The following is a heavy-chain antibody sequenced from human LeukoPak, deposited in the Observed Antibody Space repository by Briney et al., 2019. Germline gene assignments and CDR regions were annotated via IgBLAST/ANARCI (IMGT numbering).Heavy chain of an antibody. CDR3: AKGIYGSGNYPYFDY. D-gene: IGHD3-10*01. V-gene: IGHV1-46*01. Sequence: ASVKVSCKASGYTFTSYYMHWVRQAPGQGLEWMGIINPSGGSTSYAQKFQGRVTMTRDMSTSTVYMELSSLRSEDTAVYYCAKGIYGSGNYPYFDYWGQGTLVTVSS. CDR2: INPSGGST. J-gene: IGHJ4*02. CDR1: GYTFTSYY.